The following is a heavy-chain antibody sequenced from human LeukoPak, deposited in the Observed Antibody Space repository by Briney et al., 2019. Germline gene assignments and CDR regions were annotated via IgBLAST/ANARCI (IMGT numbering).Heavy chain of an antibody. D-gene: IGHD3-22*01. J-gene: IGHJ4*02. Sequence: SVKVSCKASGGTFSSYAISWVRQAPGQGLEWMGRIIPIFGTANYAQKFQGRVTITTDESTSTAYMELSSLRSEDTAVYYCARESYYDSSGPGGGALNYFDYWGQGALVTVSS. CDR2: IIPIFGTA. CDR3: ARESYYDSSGPGGGALNYFDY. CDR1: GGTFSSYA. V-gene: IGHV1-69*05.